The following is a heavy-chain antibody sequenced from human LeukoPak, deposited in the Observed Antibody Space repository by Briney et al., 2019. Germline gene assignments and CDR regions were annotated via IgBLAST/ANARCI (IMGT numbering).Heavy chain of an antibody. CDR2: INTDGGST. CDR1: GFTFGSYW. CDR3: TTEGSLATVTTFFDY. V-gene: IGHV3-74*01. D-gene: IGHD4-17*01. Sequence: PGGSLRLSCAASGFTFGSYWMHWVRQAPGKGLVWVSRINTDGGSTTYADSVKGRFTISRDDSKNTLYLQMNSLKAEDTAVYYCTTEGSLATVTTFFDYWGQGTLVTVSS. J-gene: IGHJ4*02.